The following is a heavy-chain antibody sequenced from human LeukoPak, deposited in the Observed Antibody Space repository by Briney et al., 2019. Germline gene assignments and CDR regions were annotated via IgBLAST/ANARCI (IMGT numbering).Heavy chain of an antibody. J-gene: IGHJ4*02. CDR2: LYHSGSS. V-gene: IGHV4-38-2*01. CDR1: GYSINSDYY. Sequence: SETLSLTCAVSGYSINSDYYWGWTRQPPGKGLEWIGTLYHSGSSYYNPSLKRRVTMSVDTSKNQFSLKLKSVTAADTAVYYCARIFMAAAATGHFDCWGQGTLVTVSS. CDR3: ARIFMAAAATGHFDC. D-gene: IGHD6-13*01.